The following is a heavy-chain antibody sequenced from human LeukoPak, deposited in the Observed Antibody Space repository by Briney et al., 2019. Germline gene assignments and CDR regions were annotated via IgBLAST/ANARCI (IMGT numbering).Heavy chain of an antibody. V-gene: IGHV3-7*01. Sequence: PGGSLRLSCAASGFTFSSYAMSWVRQAPGKGLEWVANINYHGSDKYLVDPVKGRFTISRDNAKNSLFLQMNSLRDEDTAVYYCTRGDPDYWGQGTLVTVSS. CDR3: TRGDPDY. CDR2: INYHGSDK. CDR1: GFTFSSYA. J-gene: IGHJ4*02. D-gene: IGHD2-21*02.